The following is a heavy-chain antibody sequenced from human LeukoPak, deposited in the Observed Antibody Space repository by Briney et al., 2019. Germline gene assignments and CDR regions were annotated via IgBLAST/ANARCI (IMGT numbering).Heavy chain of an antibody. J-gene: IGHJ4*02. CDR2: ISGSGGST. V-gene: IGHV3-23*01. D-gene: IGHD3-3*01. Sequence: GGSLRLSCAASGFTFSSYAMNWVRQAPGKGLERVSVISGSGGSTYYAGSVKGRFTISRDNSKNTLYLQMNSLRAEDTAVYYCAKTPNYDFWSGYFGAPSINFDYWGQGTLVTVSS. CDR3: AKTPNYDFWSGYFGAPSINFDY. CDR1: GFTFSSYA.